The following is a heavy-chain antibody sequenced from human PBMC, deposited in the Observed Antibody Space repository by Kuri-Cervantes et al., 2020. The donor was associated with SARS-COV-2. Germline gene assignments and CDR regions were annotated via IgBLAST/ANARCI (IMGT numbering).Heavy chain of an antibody. V-gene: IGHV3-48*04. CDR1: GFTFSSYA. J-gene: IGHJ4*02. D-gene: IGHD3-3*01. CDR2: ISSSGSTI. CDR3: VIGAGPFDY. Sequence: GGSLRLSCAASGFTFSSYAISWVRQAPGKGLEWVSYISSSGSTIYYADAVKGRFTISRDNAKNSLYLQMNSLRAEDTALYHSVIGAGPFDYWGQGTLVTVSS.